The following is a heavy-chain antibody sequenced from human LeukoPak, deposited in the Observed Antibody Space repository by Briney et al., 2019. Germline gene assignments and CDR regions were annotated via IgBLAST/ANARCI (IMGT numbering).Heavy chain of an antibody. V-gene: IGHV4-39*07. CDR1: GGSISSSSYY. J-gene: IGHJ3*02. D-gene: IGHD3-10*01. CDR3: ARDRGEWPHAFDI. CDR2: IYYSGST. Sequence: PSETLSLTCTVSGGSISSSSYYWGWIRQPPGKGLEWIGSIYYSGSTYYNPSLKSRVTISVDTSKNQFSLKLSSVTAADTAVYYCARDRGEWPHAFDIWGQGTMVTVSS.